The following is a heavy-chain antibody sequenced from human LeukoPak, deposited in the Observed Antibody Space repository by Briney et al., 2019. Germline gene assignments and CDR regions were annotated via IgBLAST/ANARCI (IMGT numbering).Heavy chain of an antibody. CDR2: INHSGST. CDR3: ARGNTVVSRFDAFDI. D-gene: IGHD4-23*01. Sequence: SETLSLTCAVYGGSLSGYYGSWIRQPSGKGLEWIGEINHSGSTNYNPSLKSRATISVDTSKNQFSLKLSSVTAADTAVYYCARGNTVVSRFDAFDIWGQGTMVTVSS. CDR1: GGSLSGYY. V-gene: IGHV4-34*01. J-gene: IGHJ3*02.